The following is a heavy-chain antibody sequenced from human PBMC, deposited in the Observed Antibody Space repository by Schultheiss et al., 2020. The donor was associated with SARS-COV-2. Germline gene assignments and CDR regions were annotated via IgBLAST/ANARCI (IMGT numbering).Heavy chain of an antibody. CDR3: ARDPGVSVVVMTGLFDY. V-gene: IGHV5-51*01. Sequence: GGSLRLSCKGVGYSFTSYWIGWVRQMPGKGLEWMGIIYPGDSDTRYSPSVQGQVTISADKSISTAYLQWSSLKASDTAMYYCARDPGVSVVVMTGLFDYWGQGTLVTVSS. J-gene: IGHJ4*02. CDR1: GYSFTSYW. CDR2: IYPGDSDT. D-gene: IGHD2-21*01.